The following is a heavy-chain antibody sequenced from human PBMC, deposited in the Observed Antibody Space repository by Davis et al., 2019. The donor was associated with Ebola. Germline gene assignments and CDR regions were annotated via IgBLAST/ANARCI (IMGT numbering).Heavy chain of an antibody. Sequence: SETLSLTCTVSGGSMRSYYWSWIRQPPGKGLEWIGYIYYSGSTNYNPSLKSRVTISVDTSKNQFSLKLSSVTAADTAVYYCARQAYYGMDVWGQGTTVTVSS. J-gene: IGHJ6*02. CDR1: GGSMRSYY. V-gene: IGHV4-59*08. CDR3: ARQAYYGMDV. CDR2: IYYSGST.